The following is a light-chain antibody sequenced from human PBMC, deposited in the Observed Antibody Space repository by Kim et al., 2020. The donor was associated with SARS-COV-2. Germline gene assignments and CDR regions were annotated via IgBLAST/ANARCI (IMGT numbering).Light chain of an antibody. CDR1: NIGSKS. V-gene: IGLV3-21*04. J-gene: IGLJ3*02. CDR2: YDS. Sequence: PGKTARSSCGRNNIGSKSVHWYQQKPGQAPVLVIYYDSDRPSGIPERFSGSNSGNTATLTISRVEAGDEADYYCQVWDSSSDHWVFGGGTQLTVL. CDR3: QVWDSSSDHWV.